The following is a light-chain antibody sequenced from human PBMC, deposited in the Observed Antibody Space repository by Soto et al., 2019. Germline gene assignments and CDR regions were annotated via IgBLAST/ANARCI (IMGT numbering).Light chain of an antibody. V-gene: IGKV1-5*01. Sequence: DIQMTQSPSTLSASVGDRVTITCRASQSISSWLAWYQQKPGKAPKLLIYAASSLQSGVPSRFSGSGSGTDFTLTISRLEPEDFAVYYCQQYGSSPGTFGGGTKVDI. CDR1: QSISSW. CDR3: QQYGSSPGT. CDR2: AAS. J-gene: IGKJ4*01.